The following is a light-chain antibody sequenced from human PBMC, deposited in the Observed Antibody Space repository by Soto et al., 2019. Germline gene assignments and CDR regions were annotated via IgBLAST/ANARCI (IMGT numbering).Light chain of an antibody. CDR3: PQSTSLPRT. CDR2: AAS. CDR1: QDIGTW. J-gene: IGKJ1*01. V-gene: IGKV1-12*01. Sequence: IRMPHSPSSVSASVGDTVTITCRASQDIGTWLAWYQQKPGKAPKLLIYAASTLQSEVPSSFSGSGSGTDFTLTISCLQAEDLAPYYCPQSTSLPRTFGQGTKVDIK.